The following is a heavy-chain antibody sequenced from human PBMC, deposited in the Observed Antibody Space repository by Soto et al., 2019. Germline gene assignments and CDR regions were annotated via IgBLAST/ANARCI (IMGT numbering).Heavy chain of an antibody. D-gene: IGHD2-15*01. Sequence: PGGSLRLSCAASGFSFSSYAVHWVRQAPGKGLEWVAVISYGGSNKYYADSVKGRFTISRDNSKNTLYLQMNSLRAEDTAVYYCARDPSTVVARGYFDVWGRGTLVTVSS. CDR1: GFSFSSYA. J-gene: IGHJ2*01. CDR3: ARDPSTVVARGYFDV. V-gene: IGHV3-30-3*01. CDR2: ISYGGSNK.